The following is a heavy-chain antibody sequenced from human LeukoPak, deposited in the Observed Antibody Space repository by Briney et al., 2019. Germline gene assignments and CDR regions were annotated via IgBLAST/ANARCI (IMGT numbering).Heavy chain of an antibody. V-gene: IGHV3-30*06. J-gene: IGHJ6*02. D-gene: IGHD1-1*01. CDR1: GFTFSSYA. Sequence: GGSLRLSCAASGFTFSSYAMHWVRQAPGKGLQWVALISYDGSKTYYAASVKDRFTISRDNSKNTLYLQMNSLRTDDTAVYYCARDSQRWSLENFYAMDVWGQGTTVSVSS. CDR2: ISYDGSKT. CDR3: ARDSQRWSLENFYAMDV.